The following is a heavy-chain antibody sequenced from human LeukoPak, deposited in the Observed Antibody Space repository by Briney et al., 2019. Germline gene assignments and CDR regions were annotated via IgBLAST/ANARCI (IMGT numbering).Heavy chain of an antibody. J-gene: IGHJ1*01. D-gene: IGHD3-22*01. CDR2: INPNSGGT. V-gene: IGHV1-2*02. Sequence: VASVKVSCKASGYTFTGYYMHWVRQAPGQGLEWMGWINPNSGGTNYAQKLQGRVTMTTDTSTSTAYMELRSLRSDDTAVYYCARVRSQGSSGYYYPEYFQHWGQGTLVTVSS. CDR3: ARVRSQGSSGYYYPEYFQH. CDR1: GYTFTGYY.